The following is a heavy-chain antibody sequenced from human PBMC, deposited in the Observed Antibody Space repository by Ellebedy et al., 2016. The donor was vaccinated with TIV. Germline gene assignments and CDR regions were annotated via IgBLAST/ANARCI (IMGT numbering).Heavy chain of an antibody. Sequence: AASVKVSCKASGYTFTSYDIIWVRQATGQGLEWMGWMNPNSGNTGYPQKFRGRVTMTRNTSISTAYMELNSLRSEDTAVYYCARASYDSSGTVNDYWGQGTLVTVSS. CDR2: MNPNSGNT. J-gene: IGHJ4*02. D-gene: IGHD3-22*01. CDR3: ARASYDSSGTVNDY. V-gene: IGHV1-8*01. CDR1: GYTFTSYD.